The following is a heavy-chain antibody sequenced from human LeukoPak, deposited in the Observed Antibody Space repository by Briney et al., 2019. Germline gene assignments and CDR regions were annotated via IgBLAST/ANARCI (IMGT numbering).Heavy chain of an antibody. J-gene: IGHJ4*02. CDR2: ISSSSSYI. V-gene: IGHV3-21*01. D-gene: IGHD2-15*01. CDR3: ARVIGMVVAAEADC. Sequence: PGGSLRLSCAASGFTFSSYSMNWVRQAPGKGLEWVSSISSSSSYIYYADSVKGRFTISRDNAKNSLYLQMNSPRAEDTAVYYCARVIGMVVAAEADCWGQGTLVTVSS. CDR1: GFTFSSYS.